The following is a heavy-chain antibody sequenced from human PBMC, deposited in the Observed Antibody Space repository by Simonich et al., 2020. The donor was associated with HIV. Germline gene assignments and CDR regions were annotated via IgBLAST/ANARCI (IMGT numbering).Heavy chain of an antibody. J-gene: IGHJ4*02. CDR2: IHYSWST. D-gene: IGHD6-19*01. V-gene: IGHV4-59*12. Sequence: VQLQESGPGLVKPSETLSLRCTVSGGSISSDYWSWIRQPPGKGLEWIGYIHYSWSTNYKPSPKVRVTISGDTSKNQVSLKLSSVTAADTAIYYCARGRPPGFSNGWYHFDFWGQGTLVTVSP. CDR1: GGSISSDY. CDR3: ARGRPPGFSNGWYHFDF.